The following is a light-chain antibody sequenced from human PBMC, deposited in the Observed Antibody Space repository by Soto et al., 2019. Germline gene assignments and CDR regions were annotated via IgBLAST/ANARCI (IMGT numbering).Light chain of an antibody. CDR3: QQYKNWPL. CDR2: GAS. V-gene: IGKV3-15*01. CDR1: QSVRSH. J-gene: IGKJ5*01. Sequence: IVMTQSPATLSVSPAAGLTLSFRASQSVRSHLAWYQQKPGQPPRLLIYGASTRATGIPARFSGSGFGTEFTLTISSLQSEDFAVYYCQQYKNWPLFGQGTRLEI.